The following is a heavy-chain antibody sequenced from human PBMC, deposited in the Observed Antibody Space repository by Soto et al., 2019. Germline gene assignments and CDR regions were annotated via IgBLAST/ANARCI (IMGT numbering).Heavy chain of an antibody. CDR1: GFTFSSYS. CDR2: ISSSSSYI. Sequence: GGSLRLSCAASGFTFSSYSMNWVRQAPGKGLEWVSSISSSSSYIYYADSVEGRLTISRDNAKNSLYLQMNSLRAEDTAVYYCAREPPGPDYGMDIWSQGTTVTVSS. V-gene: IGHV3-21*01. J-gene: IGHJ6*02. CDR3: AREPPGPDYGMDI.